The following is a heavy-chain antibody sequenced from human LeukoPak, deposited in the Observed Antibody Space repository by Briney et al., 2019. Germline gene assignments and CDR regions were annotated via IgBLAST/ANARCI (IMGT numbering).Heavy chain of an antibody. CDR1: GGSISSYY. V-gene: IGHV4-59*08. J-gene: IGHJ4*02. Sequence: SETLSLTCAVSGGSISSYYWSWIRQPPGKGLEWIGYIYYSGSTNYNPSLKSRVTISVDTSKNQFSLKLSSVTAADTAVYYCARRVSSGWSIDYWGQGTLVTVSS. CDR2: IYYSGST. CDR3: ARRVSSGWSIDY. D-gene: IGHD6-19*01.